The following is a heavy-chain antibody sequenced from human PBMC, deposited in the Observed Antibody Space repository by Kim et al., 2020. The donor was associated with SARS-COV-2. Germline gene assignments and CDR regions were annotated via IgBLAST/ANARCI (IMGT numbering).Heavy chain of an antibody. CDR3: ARVNPLYYYDSSGYCDY. V-gene: IGHV3-11*05. J-gene: IGHJ4*02. Sequence: GGSLRLSCAASGFTFSDYYMSWIRQAPGKGLEWVSYISSSSSYTNYADSVKGRFTISRDNAKNSLYLQMNSLRAEDTAVYYCARVNPLYYYDSSGYCDYWGQGTLVTVSS. D-gene: IGHD3-22*01. CDR1: GFTFSDYY. CDR2: ISSSSSYT.